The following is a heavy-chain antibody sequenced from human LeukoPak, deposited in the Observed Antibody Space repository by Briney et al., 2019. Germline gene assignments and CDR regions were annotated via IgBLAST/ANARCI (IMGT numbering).Heavy chain of an antibody. Sequence: PGGSLRLSCAASGFTFSSYAMHGVRQAPGKGLEWVAVISYDGSNKYYADSVKGRFTISRDNSKNTLYLQMNSLRAEDTAVYYCARTGERWLQLYFDYWGQGTLVTVSS. J-gene: IGHJ4*02. D-gene: IGHD5-24*01. V-gene: IGHV3-30-3*01. CDR2: ISYDGSNK. CDR3: ARTGERWLQLYFDY. CDR1: GFTFSSYA.